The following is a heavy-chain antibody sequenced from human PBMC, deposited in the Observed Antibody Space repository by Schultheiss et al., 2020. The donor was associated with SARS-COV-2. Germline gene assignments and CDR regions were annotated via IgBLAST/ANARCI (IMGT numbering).Heavy chain of an antibody. CDR1: GGSFSGYY. CDR2: INHSGST. Sequence: SQTLSLTCAVYGGSFSGYYWSWIRQPPGKGLEWIGEINHSGSTNYNPSLKSRVTISVDTSKNQFSLKLSSVTAADTAVYYCASIAAAGNGYWGQGTLVTVSS. CDR3: ASIAAAGNGY. J-gene: IGHJ4*02. V-gene: IGHV4-34*01. D-gene: IGHD6-13*01.